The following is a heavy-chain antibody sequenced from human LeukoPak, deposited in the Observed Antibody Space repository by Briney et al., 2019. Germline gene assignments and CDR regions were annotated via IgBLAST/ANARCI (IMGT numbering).Heavy chain of an antibody. CDR3: ARDGSLAAAGDY. Sequence: ASVKVSCKASGYTFTGYYMHWVRQAPGQGLEWMGRINPNSGGTNYAQKLQGRVTMTTDTSTSTAYMELRSLRSDDTAVYYCARDGSLAAAGDYWGQGTLVTVSS. D-gene: IGHD6-13*01. CDR1: GYTFTGYY. V-gene: IGHV1-2*06. CDR2: INPNSGGT. J-gene: IGHJ4*02.